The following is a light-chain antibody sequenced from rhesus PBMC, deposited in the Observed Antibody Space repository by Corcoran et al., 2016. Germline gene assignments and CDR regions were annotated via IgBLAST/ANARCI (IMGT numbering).Light chain of an antibody. CDR3: QVWDSSSDHDV. Sequence: SYDVTQPRSVSVSPGQTARITCGGESIGSKYVHWYQQKPAQAPVLVIYKDSNRPSGIPERFSGSNSGNTATLTISGVEAGDEADYYCQVWDSSSDHDVFGSGSKLTVL. J-gene: IGLJ6*01. V-gene: IGLV3-29*01. CDR2: KDS. CDR1: SIGSKY.